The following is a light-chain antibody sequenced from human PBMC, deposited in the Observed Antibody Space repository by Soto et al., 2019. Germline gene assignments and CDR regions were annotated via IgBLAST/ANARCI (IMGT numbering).Light chain of an antibody. CDR1: QRITTY. Sequence: DIHMTQSPSSLSASVGDRVTVSCRASQRITTYVNWYQQKPGEAPKLLITTSGTLQRGVPSRFSGSGSGPDFTLTISSLQPADFATYFCQQTYSTPYTFGQGTKLEIK. V-gene: IGKV1-39*01. CDR2: TSG. CDR3: QQTYSTPYT. J-gene: IGKJ2*01.